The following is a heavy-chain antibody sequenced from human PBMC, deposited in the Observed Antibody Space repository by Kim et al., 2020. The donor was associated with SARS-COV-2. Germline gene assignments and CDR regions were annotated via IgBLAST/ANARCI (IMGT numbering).Heavy chain of an antibody. Sequence: VKRRFTISRDNAKNSLYLQMNSLRAEDTAVYYCARPMGFGEYGYYGMDVWGQGTTVTVSS. J-gene: IGHJ6*02. D-gene: IGHD3-10*01. V-gene: IGHV3-11*04. CDR3: ARPMGFGEYGYYGMDV.